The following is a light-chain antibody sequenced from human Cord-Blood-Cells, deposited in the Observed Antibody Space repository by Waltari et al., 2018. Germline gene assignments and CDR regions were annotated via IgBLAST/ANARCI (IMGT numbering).Light chain of an antibody. CDR2: AVS. J-gene: IGLJ3*02. CDR3: SSYAGSNNLV. V-gene: IGLV2-8*01. Sequence: QSALTQPPSASGSPGQSVTISCTGPSSDVGGYNYVSWYQQHPGKAPKLMIYAVSKRPSGVPDRFAGSKSGNTASLTVSGLQAEDEADYYCSSYAGSNNLVFGGGTKLTVL. CDR1: SSDVGGYNY.